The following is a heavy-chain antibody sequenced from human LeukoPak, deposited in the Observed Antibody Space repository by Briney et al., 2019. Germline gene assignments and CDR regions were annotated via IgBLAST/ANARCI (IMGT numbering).Heavy chain of an antibody. CDR1: GGSISSYY. D-gene: IGHD3-10*01. Sequence: AETLSLTCTVSGGSISSYYWSWIRQPPGKGLEWIGYIYYSGSTNYNPSLKSRVTISVDTSKNQFSLKLSSVTAADTVVYYCAFYGSGRLNSYWGQGTLVTVAS. CDR2: IYYSGST. CDR3: AFYGSGRLNSY. V-gene: IGHV4-59*12. J-gene: IGHJ4*02.